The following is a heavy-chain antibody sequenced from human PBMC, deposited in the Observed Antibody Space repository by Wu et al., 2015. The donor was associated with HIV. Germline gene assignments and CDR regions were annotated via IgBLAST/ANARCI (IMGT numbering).Heavy chain of an antibody. CDR2: INPNSGGT. Sequence: QVQLVQSGAEVKKPGASVKVSCKASGNKFSGYYIHWVRQAPGQGLEWMGWINPNSGGTNYAQKFQDRVTMTRDTSINTVNMELRRLRSDDTAVYYCARDELFRVDDAFDMWGQGTMVIVSS. J-gene: IGHJ3*02. D-gene: IGHD2-15*01. CDR3: ARDELFRVDDAFDM. V-gene: IGHV1-2*02. CDR1: GNKFSGYY.